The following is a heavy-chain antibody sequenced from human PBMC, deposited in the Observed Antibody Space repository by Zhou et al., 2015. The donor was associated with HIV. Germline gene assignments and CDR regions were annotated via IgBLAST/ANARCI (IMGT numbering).Heavy chain of an antibody. D-gene: IGHD6-19*01. J-gene: IGHJ5*02. Sequence: LVQSGTEVRKPGSSVKVSCKTSGGSLSTYGISWVRQAPGQRPEWMGNITPMFGSANHAQQFQGRVTLTADKSTSTAYMELSGLRSEDTAVYYCAREIEFGSGWFDHWGQGTPVTVSS. CDR3: AREIEFGSGWFDH. V-gene: IGHV1-69*06. CDR2: ITPMFGSA. CDR1: GGSLSTYG.